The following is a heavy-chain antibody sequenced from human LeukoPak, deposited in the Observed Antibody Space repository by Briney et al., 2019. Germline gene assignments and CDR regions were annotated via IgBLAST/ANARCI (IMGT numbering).Heavy chain of an antibody. D-gene: IGHD3-10*01. CDR1: GYRFTSYW. J-gene: IGHJ6*03. CDR3: ARGVGERYYYYYYMDV. Sequence: GESLKISCKGSGYRFTSYWIGWVRQMPGKGLEWMGIIFPGDSDTRSSPSFQGQVTISADKSISTAYLQWSSLKASDTAMYYCARGVGERYYYYYYMDVWGKGTTVTVSS. V-gene: IGHV5-51*01. CDR2: IFPGDSDT.